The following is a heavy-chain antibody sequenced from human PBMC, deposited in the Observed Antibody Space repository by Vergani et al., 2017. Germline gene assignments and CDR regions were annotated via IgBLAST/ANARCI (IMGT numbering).Heavy chain of an antibody. V-gene: IGHV3-30*18. J-gene: IGHJ4*02. CDR2: ISYDGSNK. CDR3: AKGRGYCTNGVCPEDY. D-gene: IGHD2-8*01. Sequence: QVQLVESGGGLVKPGGSLRLSCAASGFTFSSYGMHWVRQAPGKGLEWVAVISYDGSNKYYADSVKGRFTIARDNSKNTLYLQMNSLRAEDTAVYYCAKGRGYCTNGVCPEDYWGQGTLVTVSS. CDR1: GFTFSSYG.